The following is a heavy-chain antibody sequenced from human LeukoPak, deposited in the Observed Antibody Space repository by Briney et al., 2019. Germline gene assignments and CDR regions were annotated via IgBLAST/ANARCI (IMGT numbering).Heavy chain of an antibody. J-gene: IGHJ4*02. CDR2: ISADGGST. V-gene: IGHV3-43*02. Sequence: GGSLRLSCVASGLNFDDSAMHWVRQAPGKGLEWVSLISADGGSTFSADSVKGRFSISRDNSENSLYLQMNSLRSEDTAMYHCAKESGKFDYWGQGTLVAASS. CDR1: GLNFDDSA. CDR3: AKESGKFDY.